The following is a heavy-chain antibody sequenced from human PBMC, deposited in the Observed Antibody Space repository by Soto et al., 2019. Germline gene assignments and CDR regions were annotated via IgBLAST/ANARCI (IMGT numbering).Heavy chain of an antibody. CDR3: ATISYSGSTRADY. CDR1: GGSLSGYY. D-gene: IGHD1-26*01. CDR2: IYYSGST. J-gene: IGHJ4*02. V-gene: IGHV4-59*01. Sequence: SETLSLTCAVYGGSLSGYYWSWIRQPPGKGLEWIGYIYYSGSTNYNPSLKSRVTISVDTSKNQFSLKLSSVTATDTAVYYCATISYSGSTRADYWGQGTLVTVSS.